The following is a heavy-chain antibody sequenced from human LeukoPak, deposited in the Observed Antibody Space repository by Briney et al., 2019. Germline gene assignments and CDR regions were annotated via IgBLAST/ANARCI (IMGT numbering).Heavy chain of an antibody. Sequence: GGSLRLSCAASGFTFSSYAMSWVRQAPGKGLEWVSYISSSSSTIYYADSVKGRFTMSRDNAKNSLYLQMNSLRAEDTAVYYCARDRQGVDYWGQGTLVTVSS. D-gene: IGHD3-16*01. CDR1: GFTFSSYA. V-gene: IGHV3-48*01. CDR3: ARDRQGVDY. CDR2: ISSSSSTI. J-gene: IGHJ4*02.